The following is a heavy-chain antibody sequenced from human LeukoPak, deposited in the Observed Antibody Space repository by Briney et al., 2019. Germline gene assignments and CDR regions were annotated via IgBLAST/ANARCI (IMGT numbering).Heavy chain of an antibody. D-gene: IGHD3-10*01. V-gene: IGHV3-23*01. Sequence: GGSLRLSCAASGFTFSSFAMTWVRQAPGKGLEWVSSISGSGGTTYYADSIKGRFTISRDSSKNMLYLQMNRLRVEDTAVYYCAKSPYFYNSGRYVDVWGKGTTVTVSS. CDR1: GFTFSSFA. CDR3: AKSPYFYNSGRYVDV. J-gene: IGHJ6*03. CDR2: ISGSGGTT.